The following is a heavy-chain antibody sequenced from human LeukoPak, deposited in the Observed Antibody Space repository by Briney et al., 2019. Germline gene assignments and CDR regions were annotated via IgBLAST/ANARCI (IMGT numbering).Heavy chain of an antibody. J-gene: IGHJ3*02. CDR1: GDSFGTYG. D-gene: IGHD3-22*01. V-gene: IGHV1-69*05. CDR2: FNPIFGSA. CDR3: ARSRNTYYYDSSGYYLDAFDI. Sequence: SVKVSCKASGDSFGTYGITWVRQALGQGLEWMGGFNPIFGSAQYAQKFQGRVTMTRDTSTSTVYMELSSLRSEDTAVYYCARSRNTYYYDSSGYYLDAFDIWGQGTMVTVSS.